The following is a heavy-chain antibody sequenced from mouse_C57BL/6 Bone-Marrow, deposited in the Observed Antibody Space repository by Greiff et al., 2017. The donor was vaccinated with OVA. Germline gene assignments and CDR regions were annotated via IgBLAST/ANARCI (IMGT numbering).Heavy chain of an antibody. CDR2: ISGGGGNT. CDR3: ARRGIYYYGRGYFDV. V-gene: IGHV5-9*04. J-gene: IGHJ1*03. Sequence: EVQVVESGGGLVKPGGSLKLSCAASGFTFSSYTMSWVRQTPEKRLEWVATISGGGGNTYYPDSVKGRFTISRDNAKNTLYLQMSSLRSEDTAVYYCARRGIYYYGRGYFDVWGTGTTVTVSS. CDR1: GFTFSSYT. D-gene: IGHD1-1*01.